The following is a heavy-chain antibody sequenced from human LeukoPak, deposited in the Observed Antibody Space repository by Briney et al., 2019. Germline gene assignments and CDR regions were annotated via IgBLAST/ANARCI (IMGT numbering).Heavy chain of an antibody. J-gene: IGHJ4*02. V-gene: IGHV3-73*01. D-gene: IGHD6-13*01. CDR2: IRSKANSYAT. CDR1: GFTFSGSA. Sequence: PGGSLRLSCAASGFTFSGSAMHWVRQASGKGLEWVGRIRSKANSYATAYAASVKGRFTISRDDSKNTAYLQMNSLKTEDTAVYYCTGGIAEAGTDYWGQGTLVTVSS. CDR3: TGGIAEAGTDY.